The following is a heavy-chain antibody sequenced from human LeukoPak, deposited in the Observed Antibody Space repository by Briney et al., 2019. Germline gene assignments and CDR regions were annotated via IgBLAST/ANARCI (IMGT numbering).Heavy chain of an antibody. Sequence: PGRSLRLSCAASGFTFSSYGMHWVRQAPGKGLEWVAVIWYDGSNKYYADSVKGRFTISRDNSKNTLYLQMNSLRAEDTAVYYCAKDSHSSGYYYLVYWGQGTLVTVSS. CDR3: AKDSHSSGYYYLVY. CDR2: IWYDGSNK. V-gene: IGHV3-33*06. D-gene: IGHD3-22*01. J-gene: IGHJ4*02. CDR1: GFTFSSYG.